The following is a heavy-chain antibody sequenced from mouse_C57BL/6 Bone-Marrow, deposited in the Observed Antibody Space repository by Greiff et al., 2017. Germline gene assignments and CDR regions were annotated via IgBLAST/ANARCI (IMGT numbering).Heavy chain of an antibody. J-gene: IGHJ4*01. V-gene: IGHV1-78*01. CDR3: ARQGRPGYYAMDY. CDR2: IYPRDGST. Sequence: VKLVESDAELVKPGASVKISCKVSGYTFTDHTIHWMKQRPEQGLEWIGYIYPRDGSTKYNEKFKGKATLTADKSSSTAYMQLNSLTSEDSAVYFCARQGRPGYYAMDYWGQGTSVTVSS. D-gene: IGHD3-3*01. CDR1: GYTFTDHT.